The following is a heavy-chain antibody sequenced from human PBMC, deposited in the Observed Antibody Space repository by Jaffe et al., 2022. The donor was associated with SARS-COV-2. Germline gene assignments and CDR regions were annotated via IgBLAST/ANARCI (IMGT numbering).Heavy chain of an antibody. V-gene: IGHV3-21*01. CDR2: ISSVSSYI. CDR1: GFTFNYYS. J-gene: IGHJ6*02. CDR3: ARVARPYCGGDCNGMDV. D-gene: IGHD2-21*02. Sequence: EVQLVESGGGLVNPGGSLRLSCAASGFTFNYYSMNWVRQAPGKGLEWVSYISSVSSYIYYGDSVKGRFIISRDNAKNSLYLQMNSLRAEDTAVYYCARVARPYCGGDCNGMDVWGQGTTVTVSS.